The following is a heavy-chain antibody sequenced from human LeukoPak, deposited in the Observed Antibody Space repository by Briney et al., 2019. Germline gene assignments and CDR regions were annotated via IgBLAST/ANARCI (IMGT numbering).Heavy chain of an antibody. D-gene: IGHD5-18*01. V-gene: IGHV3-66*01. J-gene: IGHJ5*02. Sequence: GGSLRLSCAASGFTFSSYAMSWVRHAPGKGLEWVSVIYSGGSTYYTDSVRGRFTISRDNSKNTLYLQMTILRAEDTAVYYCAREGLTAMVGFDPWGQGTLVTVSS. CDR2: IYSGGST. CDR3: AREGLTAMVGFDP. CDR1: GFTFSSYA.